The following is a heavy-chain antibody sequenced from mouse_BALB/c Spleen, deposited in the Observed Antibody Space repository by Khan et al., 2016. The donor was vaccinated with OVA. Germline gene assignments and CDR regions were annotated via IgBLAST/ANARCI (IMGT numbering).Heavy chain of an antibody. V-gene: IGHV2-6-1*01. Sequence: VKLQESGPGLVAPSQSLSITCTISGFSLTNYGVHWIRQPPGKGLEWLVVIWSDGSTTYNSALKSRLTITKDNSTSQVFLQMISLQTDDTAIYFCARQPYYHYNIMDYWGQGTSVTVSS. CDR1: GFSLTNYG. D-gene: IGHD2-10*01. CDR2: IWSDGST. CDR3: ARQPYYHYNIMDY. J-gene: IGHJ4*01.